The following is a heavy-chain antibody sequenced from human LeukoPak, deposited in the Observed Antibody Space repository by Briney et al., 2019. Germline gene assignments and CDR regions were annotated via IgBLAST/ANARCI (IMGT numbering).Heavy chain of an antibody. D-gene: IGHD2-15*01. CDR1: GYTFTSYG. J-gene: IGHJ5*02. CDR2: ISAYNGNT. V-gene: IGHV1-18*01. CDR3: ARLYCSGGSCPRETNWFDP. Sequence: ASVKVSCKASGYTFTSYGIIWVRQAPGQGLEWMGWISAYNGNTNYAQKLQGRVTMTTDTSTSTAYMELRSLRSDDTAVYYCARLYCSGGSCPRETNWFDPWGQGTLATVSS.